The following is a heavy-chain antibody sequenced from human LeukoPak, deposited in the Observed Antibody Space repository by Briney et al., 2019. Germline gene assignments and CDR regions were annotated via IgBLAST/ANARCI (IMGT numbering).Heavy chain of an antibody. CDR3: ARRSGIAVAGTIDY. V-gene: IGHV3-23*01. CDR2: ISGSGGST. Sequence: PGGTLRLSCAASGFAFSSYGMSWVRQAPGKGLEWVSAISGSGGSTYYADSVKGRFTISRDNSKNTLYLQMNSLRAEDTAVYYCARRSGIAVAGTIDYWGQGTLVTVSS. CDR1: GFAFSSYG. D-gene: IGHD6-19*01. J-gene: IGHJ4*02.